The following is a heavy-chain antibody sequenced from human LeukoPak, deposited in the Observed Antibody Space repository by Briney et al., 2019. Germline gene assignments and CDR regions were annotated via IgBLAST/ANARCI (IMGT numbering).Heavy chain of an antibody. CDR3: ARGVPDDY. CDR2: ISAYNGNT. J-gene: IGHJ4*02. CDR1: GFTFSSYG. D-gene: IGHD1-1*01. Sequence: GGSLRLSCAASGFTFSSYGMHWVRQAPGQGLEWMGWISAYNGNTNYAQKLQGRVTMTTDTSTSTAYMELRSLRSDDTAVYYCARGVPDDYWGQGTLVTVSS. V-gene: IGHV1-18*01.